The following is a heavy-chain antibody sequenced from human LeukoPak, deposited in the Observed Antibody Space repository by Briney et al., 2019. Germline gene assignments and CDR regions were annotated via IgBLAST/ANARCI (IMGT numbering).Heavy chain of an antibody. CDR2: SNPNCGSK. J-gene: IGHJ4*02. CDR3: ARGSRLLWFGELLSTHDY. V-gene: IGHV1-2*02. CDR1: VYTFIEYL. Sequence: SVTVSCMPCVYTFIEYLIQWVGPPAAQGGAGVGWSNPNCGSKNYAQKLQGRVTMTRDTSISTAYMEVSRLGADDTAVYYCARGSRLLWFGELLSTHDYWGQGTLVTVSS. D-gene: IGHD3-10*01.